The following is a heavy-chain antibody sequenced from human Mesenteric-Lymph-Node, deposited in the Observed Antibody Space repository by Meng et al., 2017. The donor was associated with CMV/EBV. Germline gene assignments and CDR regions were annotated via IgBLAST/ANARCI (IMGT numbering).Heavy chain of an antibody. CDR3: ATERLGSYYDY. D-gene: IGHD1-26*01. J-gene: IGHJ4*02. V-gene: IGHV3-74*01. CDR2: ITSDGSST. CDR1: GFTSGITFIDYW. Sequence: GESLKISCAASGFTSGITFIDYWMHWVRQAPGKGLVWVSRITSDGSSTIYADSVKGRFTISRDNTKNTLYLQMSSLRAEDTAVYYCATERLGSYYDYWGQGTLVTVSS.